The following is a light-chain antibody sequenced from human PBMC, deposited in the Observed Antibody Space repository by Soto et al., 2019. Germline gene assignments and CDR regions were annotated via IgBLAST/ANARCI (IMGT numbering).Light chain of an antibody. V-gene: IGKV1-33*01. CDR3: QQLNTYPLT. CDR1: QDITNH. CDR2: DAS. J-gene: IGKJ3*01. Sequence: DIQMTQSPSSLSASVGDTVTITCQASQDITNHLNWYQHKPGKAPNLLIYDASHLETGVPSRFTGSGSGTYFTLTISSLQPEDFATYYCQQLNTYPLTFGPGTKVDIK.